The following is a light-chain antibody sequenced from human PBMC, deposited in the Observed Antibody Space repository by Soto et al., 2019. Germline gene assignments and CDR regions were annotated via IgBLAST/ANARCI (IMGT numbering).Light chain of an antibody. CDR1: ENISSNL. V-gene: IGKV3-20*01. Sequence: EIVLTQSPGTLSVSPGERATLSCRASENISSNLLAWYQQKPGQAPSLLIYGTSSRATVIPDRFSGSGSGTDFTLTISRLEPEDSATYYCQQYASWTFGQGTKVEIK. J-gene: IGKJ1*01. CDR3: QQYASWT. CDR2: GTS.